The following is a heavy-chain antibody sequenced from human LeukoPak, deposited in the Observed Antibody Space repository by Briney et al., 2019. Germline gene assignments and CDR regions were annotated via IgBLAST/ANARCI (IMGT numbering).Heavy chain of an antibody. CDR1: GFTVSSNY. V-gene: IGHV3-66*01. J-gene: IGHJ4*02. CDR3: ARTPSAVYDILTGTLLDY. D-gene: IGHD3-9*01. Sequence: GGSLRLSCAASGFTVSSNYMSWVRQAPGKGLEWVSVIYSGGSTYYADSVKGRFSISRDNSKNTLYLQMNSLRAEDTAVYYCARTPSAVYDILTGTLLDYWGQGTLVTVSS. CDR2: IYSGGST.